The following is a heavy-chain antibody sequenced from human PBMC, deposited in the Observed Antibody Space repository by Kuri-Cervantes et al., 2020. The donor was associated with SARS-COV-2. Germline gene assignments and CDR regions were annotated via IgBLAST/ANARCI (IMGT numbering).Heavy chain of an antibody. CDR1: GFTFSSYG. Sequence: GGSLRLSSAASGFTFSSYGMHRVRQAPGKGLEWVAFIRYDGSNKYYADSVKGRFTISRDNSKNTLYLQMNSLRAEDTAVYYCAKDRKQIAAAGLDYWGQGTLVTVSS. CDR3: AKDRKQIAAAGLDY. J-gene: IGHJ4*02. V-gene: IGHV3-30*02. CDR2: IRYDGSNK. D-gene: IGHD6-13*01.